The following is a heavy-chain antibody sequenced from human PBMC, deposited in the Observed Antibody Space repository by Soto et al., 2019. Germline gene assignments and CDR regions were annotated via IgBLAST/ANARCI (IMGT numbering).Heavy chain of an antibody. V-gene: IGHV4-59*12. CDR2: IYYSGST. J-gene: IGHJ4*02. CDR3: ARYYDSSGYLSKFDY. CDR1: GGSISSYY. D-gene: IGHD3-22*01. Sequence: PSETLSLTCTVSGGSISSYYWSWIRQPPGKGLEWIGYIYYSGSTNYNPSLKSRVTISVDTSKNQFSLKLSSVTAADTAVYYCARYYDSSGYLSKFDYWGQGTLVTVSS.